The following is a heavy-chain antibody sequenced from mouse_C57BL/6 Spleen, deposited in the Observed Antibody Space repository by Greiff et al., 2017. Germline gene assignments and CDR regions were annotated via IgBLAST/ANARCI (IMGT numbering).Heavy chain of an antibody. V-gene: IGHV1-54*01. CDR3: ARGGYYAYFDY. CDR2: INPGSGGT. D-gene: IGHD1-1*01. J-gene: IGHJ2*01. CDR1: GYAFTNYL. Sequence: LQESGAELVRPGTSVKVSCKASGYAFTNYLIEWVKQRPGQGLEWIGVINPGSGGTNYNEKFKGTATLTADKSSSTAYMQLSSLTSEASAVYFVARGGYYAYFDYWGQGTTLTVSS.